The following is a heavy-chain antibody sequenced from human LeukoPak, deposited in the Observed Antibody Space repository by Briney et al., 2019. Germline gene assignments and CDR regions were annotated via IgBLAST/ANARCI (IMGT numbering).Heavy chain of an antibody. CDR3: ARQEYYDSSPNWFDP. D-gene: IGHD3-22*01. J-gene: IGHJ5*02. CDR1: GGSISSGGYS. V-gene: IGHV4-30-2*01. Sequence: SETLSLTCAVSGGSISSGGYSWSWIRQPPGKGLEWIGYIYHSGSTYYNPSLKSRVTISVDRSKNQFSLKLSSVTAADTAVYYCARQEYYDSSPNWFDPRGQGTLVTVSS. CDR2: IYHSGST.